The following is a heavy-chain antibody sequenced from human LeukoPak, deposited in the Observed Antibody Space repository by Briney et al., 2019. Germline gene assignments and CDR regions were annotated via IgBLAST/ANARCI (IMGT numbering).Heavy chain of an antibody. J-gene: IGHJ4*02. D-gene: IGHD3-22*01. CDR3: AKREYYYDSSGYYRGLDY. V-gene: IGHV3-30*02. CDR1: GFTFSSYG. Sequence: GGSLRLSCAASGFTFSSYGMHWVRQAPGKGLEWLAFIRYNGDNKYYADPVKGRFTISRDNSKNTLYLQMNSLRAEDTAVYYCAKREYYYDSSGYYRGLDYWGQGTLVTVSS. CDR2: IRYNGDNK.